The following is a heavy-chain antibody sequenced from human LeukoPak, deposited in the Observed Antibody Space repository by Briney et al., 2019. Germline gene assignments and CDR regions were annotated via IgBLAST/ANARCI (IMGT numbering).Heavy chain of an antibody. CDR2: ISAYNGNT. J-gene: IGHJ5*02. CDR1: GYIFTSYG. CDR3: ARSPFLTSSVRGAPNGGRDMDWFDP. V-gene: IGHV1-18*01. Sequence: EASVKVSCKASGYIFTSYGISWVRQAPGQGLEWMGWISAYNGNTNYAQKLQGRVTMTTDTSTSTAYMELRSLRSDDTAVYYCARSPFLTSSVRGAPNGGRDMDWFDPWGQGTLVTVSS. D-gene: IGHD3-3*02.